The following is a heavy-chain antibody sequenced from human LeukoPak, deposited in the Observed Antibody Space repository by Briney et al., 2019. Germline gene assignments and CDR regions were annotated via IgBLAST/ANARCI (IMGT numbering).Heavy chain of an antibody. CDR1: GFTFTSSA. CDR2: IVVGSGNT. J-gene: IGHJ4*02. CDR3: ARLYCSSTSCSAEVDY. D-gene: IGHD2-2*01. Sequence: SVNVSCKASGFTFTSSAMQWVRQARGQRLEWIGWIVVGSGNTNYVQKFQERVTITRDMSTSTAYMELSSLRSEDTAVYYCARLYCSSTSCSAEVDYWGQGTLVTVSS. V-gene: IGHV1-58*02.